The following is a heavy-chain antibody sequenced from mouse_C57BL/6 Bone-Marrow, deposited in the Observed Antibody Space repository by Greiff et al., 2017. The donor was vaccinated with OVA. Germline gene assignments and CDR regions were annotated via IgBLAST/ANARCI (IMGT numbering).Heavy chain of an antibody. Sequence: VQLQQPGAELVKPGASVKLSCKASGYTFTSYWMHWVKQRPGRGLEWIGRIDPNSGGTKYNEKFKSKATLTVDKPSSTAYMQLSSLTSEDSAVYYCARGGLFITTVVTFYWYFDVWGTGTTVTVSS. CDR1: GYTFTSYW. V-gene: IGHV1-62-3*01. D-gene: IGHD1-1*01. CDR2: IDPNSGGT. J-gene: IGHJ1*03. CDR3: ARGGLFITTVVTFYWYFDV.